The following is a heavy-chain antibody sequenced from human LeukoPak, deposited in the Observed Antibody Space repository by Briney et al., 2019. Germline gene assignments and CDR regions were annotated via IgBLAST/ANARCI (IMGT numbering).Heavy chain of an antibody. D-gene: IGHD3-16*01. CDR2: ISAYNGNT. CDR3: ARIISYGGSDGFDL. J-gene: IGHJ3*01. V-gene: IGHV1-18*01. Sequence: ASVKVSSNASGYTFTSYGISWVRQAPGQGLEWMGWISAYNGNTNYAQKLQGRVTMTRDTPISTVYMALSSLRSDDTAMYYCARIISYGGSDGFDLWGQGTMVTVSS. CDR1: GYTFTSYG.